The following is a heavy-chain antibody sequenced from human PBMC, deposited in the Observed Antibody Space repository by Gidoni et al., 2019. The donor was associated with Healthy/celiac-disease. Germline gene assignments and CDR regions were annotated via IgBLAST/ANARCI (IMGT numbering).Heavy chain of an antibody. Sequence: QVQLVESGGGVVQPGRSLRLSCAASGFTFSSYAMHWVRQAPGTGLEWVAVISYDGSNKYYADSVKGRFTISRDNSKNTLYLQMNSLRAEDTAVYYCARESGSWCGGYYFDYWGQGTLVTVSS. D-gene: IGHD3-10*01. V-gene: IGHV3-30-3*01. CDR2: ISYDGSNK. CDR3: ARESGSWCGGYYFDY. CDR1: GFTFSSYA. J-gene: IGHJ4*02.